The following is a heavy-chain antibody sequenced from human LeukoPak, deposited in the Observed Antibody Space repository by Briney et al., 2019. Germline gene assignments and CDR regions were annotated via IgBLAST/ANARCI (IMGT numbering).Heavy chain of an antibody. V-gene: IGHV3-30-3*01. J-gene: IGHJ4*02. Sequence: PGGSLRLSCAASGFTFSGSAMHWVRQAPGKGLEWVAVISYDGDIQKYTDSVTGRFTISRDNSKNTLSLQMNSLRTEDTAVYYCATDPHRGPPDYFDYWGRGTLVTVSS. CDR1: GFTFSGSA. D-gene: IGHD1-14*01. CDR2: ISYDGDIQ. CDR3: ATDPHRGPPDYFDY.